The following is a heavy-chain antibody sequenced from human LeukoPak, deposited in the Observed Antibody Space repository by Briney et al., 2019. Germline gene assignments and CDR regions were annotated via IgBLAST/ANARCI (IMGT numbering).Heavy chain of an antibody. D-gene: IGHD2-15*01. Sequence: PGGSLRLSCAASGFTFDDYAMYWVRQVPGKGLEWVSGISWNSGSIGYAGSVKGRFTISRDNAKDTLYLQLDSLRAEDTAVYYCTGPGGGGSHMAFAPWGQGTLVTVSS. CDR3: TGPGGGGSHMAFAP. V-gene: IGHV3-9*01. CDR1: GFTFDDYA. J-gene: IGHJ5*02. CDR2: ISWNSGSI.